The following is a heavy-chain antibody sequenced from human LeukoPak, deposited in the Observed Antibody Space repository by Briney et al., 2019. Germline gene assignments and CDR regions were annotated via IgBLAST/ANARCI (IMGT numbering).Heavy chain of an antibody. Sequence: GGSLRLSCAASGFTFSSYWMSWVRQAPGKGLEWVANIKQDGSEKYYVDSVKGRFTISRDNAKNSLYLQMNSLRAEDTAVYYCARSGHLGYCSGGSCYSEGAFDIWGQGTMVTVSS. CDR2: IKQDGSEK. V-gene: IGHV3-7*01. CDR3: ARSGHLGYCSGGSCYSEGAFDI. D-gene: IGHD2-15*01. CDR1: GFTFSSYW. J-gene: IGHJ3*02.